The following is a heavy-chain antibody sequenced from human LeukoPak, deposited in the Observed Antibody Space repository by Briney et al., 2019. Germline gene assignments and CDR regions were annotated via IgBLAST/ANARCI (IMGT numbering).Heavy chain of an antibody. J-gene: IGHJ5*02. CDR3: ARKVAAVAGNWLDP. CDR2: ISYDGSNK. D-gene: IGHD6-19*01. CDR1: GFTFSSYA. V-gene: IGHV3-30*04. Sequence: PGGSLRLSCAASGFTFSSYAMHWVRQAPGKGLEWVAVISYDGSNKYYADSVKGRFTISRDNSKNTLYLQMNSLRAEDTAVYYCARKVAAVAGNWLDPWGQGTLVTVSS.